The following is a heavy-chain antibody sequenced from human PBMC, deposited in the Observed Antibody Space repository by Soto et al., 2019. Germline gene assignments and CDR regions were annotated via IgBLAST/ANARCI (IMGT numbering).Heavy chain of an antibody. CDR3: ARYGLIAESGYDYYYGMDV. D-gene: IGHD3-10*01. V-gene: IGHV4-31*03. J-gene: IGHJ6*02. Sequence: PSETLSLTCTVSGGSISSGGYYWSWIRQHPGKGLEWIGYIYYSGSTYYNPSLKSRVTISVDTSKNQFSLKLSSVTAADTAVYYCARYGLIAESGYDYYYGMDVWGQGTTVTVSS. CDR1: GGSISSGGYY. CDR2: IYYSGST.